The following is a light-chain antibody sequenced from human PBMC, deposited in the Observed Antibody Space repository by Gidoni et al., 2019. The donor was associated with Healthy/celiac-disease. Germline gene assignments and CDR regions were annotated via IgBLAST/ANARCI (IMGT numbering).Light chain of an antibody. J-gene: IGKJ4*01. CDR3: QQYDNLPLT. CDR2: DAS. Sequence: DIKMTQSPSSLSASVGDRVTITCQASQDISNYFTWYQHKPGKAPKLLIYDASNVETGVPSMFGGSGAETYFTFTISSLQAEDIVTYYCQQYDNLPLTFGGGTKVEIK. CDR1: QDISNY. V-gene: IGKV1-33*01.